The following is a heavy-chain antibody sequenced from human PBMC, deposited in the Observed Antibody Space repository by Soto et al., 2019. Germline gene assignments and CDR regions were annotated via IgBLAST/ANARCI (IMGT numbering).Heavy chain of an antibody. V-gene: IGHV3-30*18. CDR3: AKDAQLWTNYYYGMDV. J-gene: IGHJ6*02. CDR2: ISYDGSNK. D-gene: IGHD5-18*01. CDR1: GFTFSSYG. Sequence: QVQLVESGGGVVQPGRSLRLSCAASGFTFSSYGMHRVRQAPGKGLEWVAVISYDGSNKYYADSVKGRFTISRDNSKNTLYLQMNSLRAEDTAVYYCAKDAQLWTNYYYGMDVWGQGTTVTVSS.